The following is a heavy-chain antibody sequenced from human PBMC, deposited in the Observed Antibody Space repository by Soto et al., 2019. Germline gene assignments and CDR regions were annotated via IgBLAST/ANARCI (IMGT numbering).Heavy chain of an antibody. Sequence: PWGSLLIACASSVFSFAVYALTWVRLAPGKGLEWVASISGGGGSTYYTDSVKGRFSISRDNSNRVVYLQMGSLTAGDTAVHYCAKTETFNGYYNAFDYWGQGTRVTVSS. D-gene: IGHD3-9*01. CDR1: VFSFAVYA. V-gene: IGHV3-23*01. CDR2: ISGGGGST. J-gene: IGHJ4*02. CDR3: AKTETFNGYYNAFDY.